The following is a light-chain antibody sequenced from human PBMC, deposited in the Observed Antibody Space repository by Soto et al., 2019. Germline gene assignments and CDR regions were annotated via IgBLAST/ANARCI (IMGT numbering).Light chain of an antibody. CDR1: QYINTR. CDR2: QTS. CDR3: QQRSNWPLT. Sequence: EIVLAQSPATLSSFPGDRVTLSCRASQYINTRLAWYQHRPGQAPRLLIYQTSSRATGIPDRFSGSGSGTDFTLTISRLEPEDFAVYYCQQRSNWPLTFGGGTKVDIK. J-gene: IGKJ4*01. V-gene: IGKV3D-20*02.